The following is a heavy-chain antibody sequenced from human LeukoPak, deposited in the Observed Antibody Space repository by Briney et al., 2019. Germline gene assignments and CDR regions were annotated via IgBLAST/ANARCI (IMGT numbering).Heavy chain of an antibody. J-gene: IGHJ4*02. CDR3: AKDSKSYGTFDY. CDR2: ISYDGSNK. CDR1: GFTFSSYG. Sequence: GGSLRLSCAASGFTFSSYGMHWVRQAPGKGLEWVAVISYDGSNKYYADSVKGRFTISRDSSKNTLYLQMNSLGAEDTAVYYCAKDSKSYGTFDYWGQGTLVTVSS. D-gene: IGHD5-18*01. V-gene: IGHV3-30*18.